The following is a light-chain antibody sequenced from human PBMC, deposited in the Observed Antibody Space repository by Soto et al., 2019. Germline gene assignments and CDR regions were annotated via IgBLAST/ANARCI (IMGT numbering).Light chain of an antibody. CDR1: SSNIGAGYD. Sequence: QSVLTQPPSVSGAPGQRVTISCTGGSSNIGAGYDVPWYQQLPGTAPKLLIYGNSNRPSGVPDRFSGSKSGTSASLAITGLQAEDEADYYCQSYDSSLREVFGTGTKLTVL. V-gene: IGLV1-40*01. CDR2: GNS. J-gene: IGLJ1*01. CDR3: QSYDSSLREV.